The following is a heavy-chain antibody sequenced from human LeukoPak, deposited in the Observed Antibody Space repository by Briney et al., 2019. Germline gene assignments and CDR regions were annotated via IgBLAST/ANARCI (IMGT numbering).Heavy chain of an antibody. D-gene: IGHD6-13*01. CDR1: GGTFSSYA. CDR2: IIPILGIA. V-gene: IGHV1-69*04. J-gene: IGHJ4*02. Sequence: GASVKVSCKASGGTFSSYAISWVRQAPGQGLEWMGRIIPILGIANYAQKLQGRVTMTTDTSTSTAYMELRSLRSDDTAVYYCARALAAAGTIDYWGQGTLVTVSS. CDR3: ARALAAAGTIDY.